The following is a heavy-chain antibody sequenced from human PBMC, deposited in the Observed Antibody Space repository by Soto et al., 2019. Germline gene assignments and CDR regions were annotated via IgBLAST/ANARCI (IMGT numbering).Heavy chain of an antibody. Sequence: GESLKISCKGSGYSFTSYWISWVRQMPGKGLEWMGRIDPSDSYTNYSPSFQGHVTISADKSISTAYLQWSSLKASDTAMYYCASWWGGGDYTADGMDVWGQGTTVTVSS. CDR2: IDPSDSYT. J-gene: IGHJ6*02. CDR1: GYSFTSYW. CDR3: ASWWGGGDYTADGMDV. D-gene: IGHD2-21*02. V-gene: IGHV5-10-1*01.